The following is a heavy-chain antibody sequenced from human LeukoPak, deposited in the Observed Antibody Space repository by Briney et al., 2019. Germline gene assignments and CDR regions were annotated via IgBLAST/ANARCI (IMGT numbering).Heavy chain of an antibody. CDR1: GGSISSYY. CDR3: AGGLLWFGELSPNFDY. V-gene: IGHV4-4*09. J-gene: IGHJ4*02. D-gene: IGHD3-10*01. Sequence: SETLSLTCTVSGGSISSYYWSWIRQPPGKGLEWIGYIYTSGSTNYNPSLKSRVTISVDTSNNQFSLKLSSVTAADTAVYYCAGGLLWFGELSPNFDYWGQGTLVTVSS. CDR2: IYTSGST.